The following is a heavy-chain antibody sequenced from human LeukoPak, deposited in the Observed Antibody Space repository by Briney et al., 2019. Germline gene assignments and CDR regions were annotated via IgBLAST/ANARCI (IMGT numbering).Heavy chain of an antibody. J-gene: IGHJ6*02. CDR2: IHTYNGNT. CDR1: GYTFTSYG. V-gene: IGHV1-18*01. CDR3: ARVRLGLKVGMDV. D-gene: IGHD4/OR15-4a*01. Sequence: ASVKVSCKASGYTFTSYGIGWVRQAPGQGLEWMGWIHTYNGNTNYAQKFQGRVSMTTDTSTSTAYMNLRSLRFDDTAVYYCARVRLGLKVGMDVWGQGTTVTVSS.